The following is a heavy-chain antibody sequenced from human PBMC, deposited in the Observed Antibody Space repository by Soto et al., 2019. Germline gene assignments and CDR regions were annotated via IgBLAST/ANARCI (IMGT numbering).Heavy chain of an antibody. CDR1: GFTFSSYG. D-gene: IGHD3-22*01. Sequence: GGSLRLSCAASGFTFSSYGMHWVRQAPGKGLEWVAVISYDGSNKYYADSVKGRFTISRDNSKNTLYLQMNSLRAEDTAVYYCAKDFYYDSSGYYWIDYWGQGTLVTVSS. J-gene: IGHJ4*02. CDR2: ISYDGSNK. V-gene: IGHV3-30*18. CDR3: AKDFYYDSSGYYWIDY.